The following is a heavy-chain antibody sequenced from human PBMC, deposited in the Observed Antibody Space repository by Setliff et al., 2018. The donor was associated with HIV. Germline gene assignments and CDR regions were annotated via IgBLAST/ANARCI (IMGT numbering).Heavy chain of an antibody. V-gene: IGHV4-34*01. CDR2: INHAGST. CDR1: GASFSGYF. J-gene: IGHJ6*03. Sequence: SETLSLTCTLYGASFSGYFWSWIRQPPGKGLEWIGEINHAGSTNFNPSLKGRVTIMVDTSKNQFSLKMNSATAADTALYYCVRDAEGVAAGAIYFYMDVWGKGTTVTVSS. CDR3: VRDAEGVAAGAIYFYMDV. D-gene: IGHD2-8*01.